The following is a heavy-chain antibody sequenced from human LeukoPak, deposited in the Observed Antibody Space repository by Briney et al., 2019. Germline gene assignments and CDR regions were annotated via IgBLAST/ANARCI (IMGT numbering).Heavy chain of an antibody. V-gene: IGHV1-69*04. CDR2: IIPILGIA. J-gene: IGHJ6*02. D-gene: IGHD6-19*01. Sequence: GASVKVSCKASGGTFSSYAISWVRQAPGQGLEWMGRIIPILGIANYAQKFQGRVTITADKSTSTAYMELSSLRSEDTAVYYCAREQVAGIHNDYYYYGMDVWGQGTTVTVSS. CDR1: GGTFSSYA. CDR3: AREQVAGIHNDYYYYGMDV.